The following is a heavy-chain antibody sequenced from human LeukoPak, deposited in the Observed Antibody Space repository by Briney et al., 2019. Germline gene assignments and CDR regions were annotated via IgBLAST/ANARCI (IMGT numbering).Heavy chain of an antibody. CDR2: IYHSGAT. D-gene: IGHD4-23*01. CDR3: ARNGGNSDFGY. CDR1: GGSISSSSSNC. Sequence: SETLSLTCAVSGGSISSSSSNCWTWVRQPPGQGLEWIGEIYHSGATNYNPSLKSRVTMLLDKSKNQFSLNLNSVTAADTAVYYCARNGGNSDFGYWGQGTLVTVSS. J-gene: IGHJ4*02. V-gene: IGHV4-4*02.